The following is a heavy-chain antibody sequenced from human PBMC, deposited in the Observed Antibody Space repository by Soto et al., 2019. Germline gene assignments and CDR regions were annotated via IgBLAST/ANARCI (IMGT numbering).Heavy chain of an antibody. CDR3: ARMVVPTTYFDS. J-gene: IGHJ4*02. CDR2: INPNNGDT. CDR1: GDTLTNSY. V-gene: IGHV1-2*02. D-gene: IGHD3-22*01. Sequence: ASVKVSCKASGDTLTNSYLHWVRQAPGQGLEWLGWINPNNGDTNYAQKFRGRVTMTRDTSNNTVYMELTRLTSDDTAVYFCARMVVPTTYFDSWAREPRSPSPQ.